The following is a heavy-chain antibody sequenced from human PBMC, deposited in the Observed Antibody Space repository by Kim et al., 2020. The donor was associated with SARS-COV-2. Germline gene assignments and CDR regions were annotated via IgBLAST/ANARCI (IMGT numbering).Heavy chain of an antibody. CDR1: GASIDSTNYY. V-gene: IGHV4-39*01. J-gene: IGHJ3*02. Sequence: SETLSLTCTVSGASIDSTNYYWGWIRQSPGKGLEWIGSISYSGTTYYNPSFESRVTISVDTSKNQFSLKLSSVTAADTAVYYCARPPRGISRRTFDIWGQGTMFTVSS. CDR3: ARPPRGISRRTFDI. D-gene: IGHD3-3*01. CDR2: ISYSGTT.